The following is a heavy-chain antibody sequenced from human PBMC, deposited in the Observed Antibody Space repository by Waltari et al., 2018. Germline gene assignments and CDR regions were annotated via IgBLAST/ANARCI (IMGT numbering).Heavy chain of an antibody. D-gene: IGHD2-2*01. Sequence: QLQLQGSGPGLVKPSETLALICNVSGGSINSMHYYWGWIRQPLGKGLEWIGSMYYTGTTYYNPSLKSRVTLSVDTSKNHFSLELSSVTAADTAVYYCASLSNTWPKIDFWGQGTLVTVSS. J-gene: IGHJ4*02. CDR2: MYYTGTT. CDR1: GGSINSMHYY. V-gene: IGHV4-39*02. CDR3: ASLSNTWPKIDF.